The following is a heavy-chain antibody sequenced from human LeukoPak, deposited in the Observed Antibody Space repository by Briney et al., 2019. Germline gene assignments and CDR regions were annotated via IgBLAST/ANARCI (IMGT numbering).Heavy chain of an antibody. CDR1: GFTFSNYA. V-gene: IGHV3-23*01. Sequence: GSLRLSCAASGFTFSNYAMNWVRQAPGKGLEWVSDINGSGRSIYYGDSFQGRFTISRDNSKNTVYLQMNSLRAEDTAIYYCAKGVRPYGDYFDYWGQGTLVTVSS. D-gene: IGHD3-10*01. CDR3: AKGVRPYGDYFDY. J-gene: IGHJ4*02. CDR2: INGSGRSI.